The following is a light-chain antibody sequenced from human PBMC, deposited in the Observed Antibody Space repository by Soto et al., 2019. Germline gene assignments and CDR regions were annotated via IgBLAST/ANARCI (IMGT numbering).Light chain of an antibody. J-gene: IGLJ3*02. Sequence: QSALTQPASVSGSPGQSITISCTGTSSDVGGYNYVSWYQQHPGKAPKLMINDVSNRPSGVSNRFSGSKSGNTAPLTISGLQAEDEADYYCCSFTTISTWVFGGGTKLTVL. CDR2: DVS. CDR1: SSDVGGYNY. V-gene: IGLV2-14*01. CDR3: CSFTTISTWV.